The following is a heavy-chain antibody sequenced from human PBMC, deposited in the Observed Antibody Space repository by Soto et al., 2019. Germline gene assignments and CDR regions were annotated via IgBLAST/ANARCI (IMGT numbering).Heavy chain of an antibody. V-gene: IGHV3-15*07. D-gene: IGHD6-13*01. J-gene: IGHJ6*02. CDR3: TTEVIVAAPYSYYYYGMDV. Sequence: PGGSLRLSCAASGFTFSKGWMNWVRQAPGKGLEWVGRIKSKTDGGTTDYAAPVKGRFTISRDDSKNTLYLQMNSLKTEDTAVYYCTTEVIVAAPYSYYYYGMDVWGQGTTVPVSS. CDR2: IKSKTDGGTT. CDR1: GFTFSKGW.